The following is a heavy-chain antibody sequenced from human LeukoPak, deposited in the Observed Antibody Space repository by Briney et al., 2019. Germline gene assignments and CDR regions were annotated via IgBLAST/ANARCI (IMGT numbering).Heavy chain of an antibody. Sequence: GGSLRLSCAASGFTFSSYAMNWVRQAPGKGLECGSYISSRSSTIYYADSVEGRFTISRDNAKTSLYLQMNSLRAEDTAVYYYARLVPLRGFAYWGQGTLLTVSP. CDR3: ARLVPLRGFAY. CDR1: GFTFSSYA. V-gene: IGHV3-48*04. CDR2: ISSRSSTI. D-gene: IGHD6-19*01. J-gene: IGHJ4*02.